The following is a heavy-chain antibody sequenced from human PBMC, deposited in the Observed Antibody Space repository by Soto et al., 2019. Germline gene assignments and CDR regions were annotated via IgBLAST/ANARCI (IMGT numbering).Heavy chain of an antibody. D-gene: IGHD3-22*01. CDR3: VRDRRIYYSDPHDEFVASDYEV. Sequence: QVQLIQSEAEVKKPGSSVRVSCTASGGIFGSHGFSWVRQAPGQRLAWVGGFIPIFRKLTYTEKFQARVRIAADESTNRVYLYLSRLLSEDTAVYYCVRDRRIYYSDPHDEFVASDYEVWGQGTMVSVSS. V-gene: IGHV1-69*01. J-gene: IGHJ3*01. CDR1: GGIFGSHG. CDR2: FIPIFRKL.